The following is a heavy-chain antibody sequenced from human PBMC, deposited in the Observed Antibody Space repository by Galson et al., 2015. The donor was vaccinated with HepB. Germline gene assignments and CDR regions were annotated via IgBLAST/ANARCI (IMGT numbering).Heavy chain of an antibody. V-gene: IGHV4-4*07. CDR2: IYSTGST. CDR1: GGSISNYF. J-gene: IGHJ4*02. CDR3: GRHYYGSGNYLGY. Sequence: ETLSLTCTVSGGSISNYFWSWIRQPAGKGLEWIGRIYSTGSTNYNPSLKSRVTMSVDTSKNQFSLNLSSVTAADTAVYYCGRHYYGSGNYLGYWGQGTLVTVSS. D-gene: IGHD3-10*01.